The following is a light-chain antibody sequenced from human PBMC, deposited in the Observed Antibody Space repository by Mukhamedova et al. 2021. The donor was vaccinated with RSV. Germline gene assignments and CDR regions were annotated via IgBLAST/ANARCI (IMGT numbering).Light chain of an antibody. Sequence: SVTISCTGTSSDVGSYNRVSWYQQPPGTAPKLMIYEVSNRPSGVPDRFSGSKSGNTASLTISGLQAEDEADYYCASYTSSSANVFG. CDR2: EVS. V-gene: IGLV2-18*02. CDR3: ASYTSSSANV. CDR1: SSDVGSYNR. J-gene: IGLJ1*01.